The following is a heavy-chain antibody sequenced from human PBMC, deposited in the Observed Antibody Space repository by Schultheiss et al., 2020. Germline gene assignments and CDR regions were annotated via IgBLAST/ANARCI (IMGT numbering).Heavy chain of an antibody. Sequence: GGSLRLSCAASGFTFSSYAMHWVRQAPGKGLEWLSCINNPGSSMSYADSVKGRFTISRDNNKNSLYLQMNSLRAGDTAVYYCAREGPLGSFDYWGQGTLVTVSS. J-gene: IGHJ4*02. CDR1: GFTFSSYA. CDR3: AREGPLGSFDY. CDR2: INNPGSSM. D-gene: IGHD2-15*01. V-gene: IGHV3-21*05.